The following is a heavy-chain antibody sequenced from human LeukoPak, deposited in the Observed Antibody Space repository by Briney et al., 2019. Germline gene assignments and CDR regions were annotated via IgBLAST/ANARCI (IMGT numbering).Heavy chain of an antibody. J-gene: IGHJ4*02. Sequence: GGSLRLSCAASGFTVSSNYMNWVRQAPGKGLEWVSVIYSGGSTYYADSVQGRFTISRDNAKNILYLQINSLRSEDTAVYYCARYSSSSGGAAYYLDYWGQGTLVTVSS. CDR1: GFTVSSNY. D-gene: IGHD6-6*01. CDR2: IYSGGST. CDR3: ARYSSSSGGAAYYLDY. V-gene: IGHV3-66*01.